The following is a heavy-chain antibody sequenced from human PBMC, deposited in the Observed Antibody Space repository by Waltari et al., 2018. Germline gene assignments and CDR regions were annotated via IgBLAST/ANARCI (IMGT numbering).Heavy chain of an antibody. CDR2: IWYDGTNK. D-gene: IGHD6-13*01. Sequence: QGQLVESGGGVVEPGRALRLSCTEAGFTFSSYGMLWVRQAPGKGLEWVARIWYDGTNKNYADSVRGRFTISRDNSKNTLYLQMNSLRVEDTAVYYCARGIADDWGQGTLVTVSS. V-gene: IGHV3-33*01. CDR1: GFTFSSYG. CDR3: ARGIADD. J-gene: IGHJ4*02.